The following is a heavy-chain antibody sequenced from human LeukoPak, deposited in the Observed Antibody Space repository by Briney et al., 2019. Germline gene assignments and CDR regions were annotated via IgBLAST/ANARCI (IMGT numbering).Heavy chain of an antibody. Sequence: KASEALSLTCTVSGVSISNYYWSWIRQPPGKGLEWIGYIYYSGSTNYNPSLKSRVTISVDTSKNQFSLKLSSVTAADTAVYYCARGDVGAPDYWGQGTLVTVSS. CDR3: ARGDVGAPDY. D-gene: IGHD1-26*01. V-gene: IGHV4-59*01. J-gene: IGHJ4*02. CDR1: GVSISNYY. CDR2: IYYSGST.